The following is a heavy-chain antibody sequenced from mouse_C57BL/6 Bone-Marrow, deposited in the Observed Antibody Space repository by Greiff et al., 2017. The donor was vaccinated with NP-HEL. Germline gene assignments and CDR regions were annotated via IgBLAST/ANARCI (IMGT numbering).Heavy chain of an antibody. D-gene: IGHD1-1*01. CDR3: ARDAYGIAMDY. Sequence: EVQVVESGGGLVQSGRSLRLSCATSGFTFSDFYMEWVRQAPGKGLEWIAASRNKANDYTTEYSASVKGRFIVSRDTSQSILYLQMNALRAEDTAIYYCARDAYGIAMDYWGQGTSVTVSS. CDR1: GFTFSDFY. V-gene: IGHV7-1*01. CDR2: SRNKANDYTT. J-gene: IGHJ4*01.